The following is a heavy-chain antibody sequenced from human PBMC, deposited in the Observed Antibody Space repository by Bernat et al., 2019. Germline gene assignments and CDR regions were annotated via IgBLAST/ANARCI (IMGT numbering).Heavy chain of an antibody. Sequence: QVQLQESGPGLVKPSQTLSLTCTVSGGSISDSTYYWLWIRQPPGKGLEWVGTIYYSGSTYYNPSLKSRVTISVDTSKNQFSLKLNSVTAADTAVYYCAGRPTRGRFDPWGQGTLVTVSS. V-gene: IGHV4-39*01. CDR2: IYYSGST. CDR3: AGRPTRGRFDP. D-gene: IGHD3-10*01. CDR1: GGSISDSTYY. J-gene: IGHJ5*02.